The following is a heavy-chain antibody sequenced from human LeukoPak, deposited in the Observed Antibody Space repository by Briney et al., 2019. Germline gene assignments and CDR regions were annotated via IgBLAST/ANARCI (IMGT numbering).Heavy chain of an antibody. CDR1: GFTFSNYW. CDR2: IRPDGGEK. D-gene: IGHD4-23*01. J-gene: IGHJ4*02. V-gene: IGHV3-7*01. Sequence: GSLRLSCVASGFTFSNYWMTWVRQAPGERLEWVANIRPDGGEKYFVDSVKGRFSISRDNSKNTVYLQMNSLRAEDTAVYYCARDGYGDNSLYFDYWGQGTLVTVSS. CDR3: ARDGYGDNSLYFDY.